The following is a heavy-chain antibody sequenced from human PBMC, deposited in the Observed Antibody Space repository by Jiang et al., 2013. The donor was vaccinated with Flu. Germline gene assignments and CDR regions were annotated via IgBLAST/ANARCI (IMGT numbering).Heavy chain of an antibody. Sequence: SGYTFTTYAINWVRLAPGQGLEWMGWINTDTGSPTYARGFTSRFIFSVDTSVSTAYLQISGLKAEDTAVYYCARALGASDWGQGTLVTVSS. D-gene: IGHD1-26*01. J-gene: IGHJ4*02. CDR1: GYTFTTYA. CDR3: ARALGASD. CDR2: INTDTGSP. V-gene: IGHV7-4-1*02.